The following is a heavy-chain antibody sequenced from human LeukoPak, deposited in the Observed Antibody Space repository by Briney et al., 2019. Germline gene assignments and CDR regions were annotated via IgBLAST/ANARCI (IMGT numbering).Heavy chain of an antibody. CDR3: ARDPVRCYYYYGMDV. Sequence: PGGSLRLSCAASGFTFSSYWMSWVRQAPGKGLEWVANIKQDGSEKYYVDSVKGRFTISRDNAKNSLYLQMNSLGAEDTAVYYCARDPVRCYYYYGMDVWGQGTTVTVSS. V-gene: IGHV3-7*01. CDR1: GFTFSSYW. J-gene: IGHJ6*02. CDR2: IKQDGSEK. D-gene: IGHD3-10*01.